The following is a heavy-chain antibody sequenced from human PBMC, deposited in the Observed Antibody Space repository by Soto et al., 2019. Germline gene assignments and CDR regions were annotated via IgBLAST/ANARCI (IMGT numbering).Heavy chain of an antibody. J-gene: IGHJ4*02. V-gene: IGHV4-34*01. Sequence: PSETLSLTCAVYGGSFSGYYWSWIRQPPGKGLEWIGEINHSGSTNYNPSLKSRVTISVDTSKNQFSLKLSSVTAADTAVYYCAGPYGGYQVITYWGQGTLVTVS. CDR3: AGPYGGYQVITY. CDR1: GGSFSGYY. CDR2: INHSGST. D-gene: IGHD5-12*01.